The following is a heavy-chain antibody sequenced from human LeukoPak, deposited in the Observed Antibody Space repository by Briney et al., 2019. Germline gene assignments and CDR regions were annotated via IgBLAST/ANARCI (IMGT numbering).Heavy chain of an antibody. CDR2: INHSGST. Sequence: SETLSLTCAVYGGSFSGYYWSWIRQPPGKGLEWIGEINHSGSTNYNPSLKSRVTISVDTSKNQFSLKLSSVTAADTALYYCARGAAYYYYYMDVWGKGTTVTVSS. J-gene: IGHJ6*03. CDR1: GGSFSGYY. D-gene: IGHD6-13*01. CDR3: ARGAAYYYYYMDV. V-gene: IGHV4-34*01.